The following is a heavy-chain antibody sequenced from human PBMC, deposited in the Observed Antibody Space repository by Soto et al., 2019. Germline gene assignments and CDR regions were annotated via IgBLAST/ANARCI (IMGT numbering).Heavy chain of an antibody. CDR3: ARNSSGRYFDL. D-gene: IGHD3-22*01. CDR1: GFTFSTYD. CDR2: ISYDGKDK. J-gene: IGHJ2*01. V-gene: IGHV3-30*04. Sequence: QVQLVESGGGVVQPGRSLRLSCAASGFTFSTYDMHWVPQAPGKGPEWVAVISYDGKDKYYADSVKGRFTISRDNSKNALYVQMNSLRAEDTAVYYCARNSSGRYFDLWGRGTLVTVSS.